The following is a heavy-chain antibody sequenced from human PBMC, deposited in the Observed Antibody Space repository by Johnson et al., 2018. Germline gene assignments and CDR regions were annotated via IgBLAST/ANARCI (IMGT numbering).Heavy chain of an antibody. CDR3: AKPHSGTYFRIDFDC. J-gene: IGHJ4*01. D-gene: IGHD1-26*01. V-gene: IGHV3-30*18. CDR2: ISSDGSNK. CDR1: RFNFTYYG. Sequence: QVQLVESGGGVVQPGRSLRLSCAASRFNFTYYGMHWVRPAPGKGLEGVAVISSDGSNKYYADHVQGRFTISRDNSKNTLYLQMKSLKAEDTAVYYCAKPHSGTYFRIDFDCWGHGTLVTVSS.